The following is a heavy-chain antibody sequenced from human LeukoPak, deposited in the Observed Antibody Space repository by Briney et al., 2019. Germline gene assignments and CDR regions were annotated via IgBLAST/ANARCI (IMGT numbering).Heavy chain of an antibody. D-gene: IGHD3-22*01. J-gene: IGHJ5*02. CDR3: ARRGYDSSGYYFNWFDP. Sequence: TETLSLTCTVSGGSISSSSYYWSWIRQPPGKGLEWIGYIYYSGSTNYNPSLKSRVTISVDTSKNQFSLKLSSVTAADTAVYYCARRGYDSSGYYFNWFDPWGQGTLVTVSS. V-gene: IGHV4-61*05. CDR2: IYYSGST. CDR1: GGSISSSSYY.